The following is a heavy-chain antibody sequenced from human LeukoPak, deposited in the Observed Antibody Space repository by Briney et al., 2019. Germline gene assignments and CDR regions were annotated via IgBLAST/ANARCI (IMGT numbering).Heavy chain of an antibody. J-gene: IGHJ6*02. CDR2: INHSGGT. D-gene: IGHD3-9*01. CDR3: AGDRSYYDILDGMDV. Sequence: SETLSLTCAVYGGSFSGYYWSWIRQPPGKGLEWIGEINHSGGTNYNPSLKSRVTISVDTSKNQFSLKLSSVTAADTAVYYCAGDRSYYDILDGMDVWGQGTTVTVSS. CDR1: GGSFSGYY. V-gene: IGHV4-34*01.